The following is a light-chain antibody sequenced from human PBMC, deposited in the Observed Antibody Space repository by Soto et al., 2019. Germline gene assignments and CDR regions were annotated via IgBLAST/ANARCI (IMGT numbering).Light chain of an antibody. J-gene: IGKJ4*01. CDR2: DAS. Sequence: EIVMTQSPATLSVSPGDRATLSCRASQSVSSSLAWYQQIPGQAPRLLIYDASTRATGIPARFGGSGSGTEFTPTISSLQSEDFAVYYCQQYNNWPPLTFGGGTKVELK. CDR3: QQYNNWPPLT. CDR1: QSVSSS. V-gene: IGKV3-15*01.